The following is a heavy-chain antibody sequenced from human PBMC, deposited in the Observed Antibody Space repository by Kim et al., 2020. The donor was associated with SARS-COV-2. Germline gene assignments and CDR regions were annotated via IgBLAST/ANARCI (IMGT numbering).Heavy chain of an antibody. CDR1: GSTFSNFG. V-gene: IGHV1-18*01. CDR3: ARD. Sequence: ASVKVSCKAFGSTFSNFGISWVRQAPGHGLEWMGWISGYDGDTNYAEKFQDRVTMTTDTSTNTAYMELASLTSDDTAVYYCARDGGR. J-gene: IGHJ2*01. CDR2: ISGYDGDT.